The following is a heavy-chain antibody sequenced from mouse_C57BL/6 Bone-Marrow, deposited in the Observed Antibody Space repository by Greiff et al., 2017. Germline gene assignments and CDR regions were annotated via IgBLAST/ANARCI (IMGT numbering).Heavy chain of an antibody. V-gene: IGHV14-4*01. J-gene: IGHJ1*03. CDR3: TTSGSSYWYFDV. D-gene: IGHD1-1*01. CDR1: GFNIKDDY. CDR2: IDPENGDT. Sequence: EVQLQQSGAELVRPGASVKLSCTASGFNIKDDYMHWVKQRPEQGLEWIGWIDPENGDTEYASKFQGKATITADTSSNTAYLQLSSLTSEDTAVYYWTTSGSSYWYFDVWGTGTTVTVSS.